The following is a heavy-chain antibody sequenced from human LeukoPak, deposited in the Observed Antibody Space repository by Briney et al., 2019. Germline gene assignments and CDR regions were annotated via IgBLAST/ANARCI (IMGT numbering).Heavy chain of an antibody. CDR1: GFTFSTYS. J-gene: IGHJ4*02. D-gene: IGHD3-22*01. CDR2: ISGSSIYI. Sequence: GGSLRLSCAASGFTFSTYSVNWVRQAPGKGLEWVSSISGSSIYIYYADSVKGRFTISRDNAKNSLYLQMNSLRAEGTAVYYCARDPPYYDSSGYYYDYWGQGTLVTVSS. V-gene: IGHV3-21*01. CDR3: ARDPPYYDSSGYYYDY.